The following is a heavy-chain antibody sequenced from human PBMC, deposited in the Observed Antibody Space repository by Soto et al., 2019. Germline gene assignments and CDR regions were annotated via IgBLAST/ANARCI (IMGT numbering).Heavy chain of an antibody. Sequence: QLQLQESGPGLVKPSETLSLTCTVSGGSLSSSSYYWGWIRQPPGKGLEWIGSMSYSGSTYHNPSLKSRVTLSVDTSQSRFSLKLTSVTAADTAVYYCARHRVPSVYDPIPGCFDSWGQGILVTASS. D-gene: IGHD5-12*01. CDR3: ARHRVPSVYDPIPGCFDS. CDR2: MSYSGST. V-gene: IGHV4-39*01. J-gene: IGHJ4*02. CDR1: GGSLSSSSYY.